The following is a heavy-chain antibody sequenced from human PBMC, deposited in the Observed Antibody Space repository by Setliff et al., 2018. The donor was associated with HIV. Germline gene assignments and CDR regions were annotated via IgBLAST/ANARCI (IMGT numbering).Heavy chain of an antibody. CDR1: GGPVSGSYF. D-gene: IGHD3-10*01. Sequence: SETLSLTCTVSGGPVSGSYFWSWIRQPAGKGLEGIGRVSAIGRTNYNPSLKSRVTVSVDTSKNQFSLRLNSVTAADTAVYFCAREEFPRLGSGSYSWFDPWGQGTLVTVS. CDR3: AREEFPRLGSGSYSWFDP. J-gene: IGHJ5*02. V-gene: IGHV4-61*02. CDR2: VSAIGRT.